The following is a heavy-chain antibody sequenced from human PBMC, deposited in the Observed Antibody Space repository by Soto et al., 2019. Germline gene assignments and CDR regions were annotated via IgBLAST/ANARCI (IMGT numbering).Heavy chain of an antibody. CDR1: GFTFSGLG. D-gene: IGHD3-3*01. CDR2: IRYDGSNT. V-gene: IGHV3-33*06. Sequence: GGSLRLSCAASGFTFSGLGMHWVRQAPGKGLEWVAVIRYDGSNTYYADAVKGRFTISRDNSKDTLYLQMNSLRAEDTAVYYCAKGGENYDFWSGYYTSQLGAFEIWGQGTMVTVSS. CDR3: AKGGENYDFWSGYYTSQLGAFEI. J-gene: IGHJ3*02.